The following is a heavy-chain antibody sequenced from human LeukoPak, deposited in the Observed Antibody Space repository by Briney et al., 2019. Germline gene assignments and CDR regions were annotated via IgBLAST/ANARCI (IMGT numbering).Heavy chain of an antibody. V-gene: IGHV3-66*04. CDR2: IYNTGST. CDR3: ARQFDY. J-gene: IGHJ4*02. CDR1: GFTVSTNC. Sequence: PGGSLRLSCAASGFTVSTNCMIWVRQPPGKGLEWVSVIYNTGSTYNADSVKGRFTISRDNAKNLLYLQMNSLRDEDTAVYYCARQFDYWGQGTLVTVSS.